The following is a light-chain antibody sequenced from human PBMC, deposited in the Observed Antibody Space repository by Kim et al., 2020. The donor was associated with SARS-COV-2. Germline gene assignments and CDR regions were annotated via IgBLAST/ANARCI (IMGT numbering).Light chain of an antibody. Sequence: ATVGDRVTNNYRTSQDITSALAWYQQKPGKAPKLMIYDASGLESGVPSRFSGSGSGTGFTLTINSLQPEDFATYYCQQFKNYPQSFGGGTKVDIK. CDR2: DAS. CDR3: QQFKNYPQS. V-gene: IGKV1D-13*01. CDR1: QDITSA. J-gene: IGKJ4*01.